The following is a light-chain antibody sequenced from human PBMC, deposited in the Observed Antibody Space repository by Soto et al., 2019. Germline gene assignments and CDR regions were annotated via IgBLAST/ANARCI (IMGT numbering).Light chain of an antibody. CDR2: KAS. Sequence: DIQMTQSPSTLSASVGDRVTITCRASQSISSWLAWYQQKPGKAPKLLIYKASSLDSGVPSRFSGSGSGTEFTITISSLQHDDFATYYCQQYNSYAWTFGQGTKVEIK. J-gene: IGKJ1*01. V-gene: IGKV1-5*03. CDR3: QQYNSYAWT. CDR1: QSISSW.